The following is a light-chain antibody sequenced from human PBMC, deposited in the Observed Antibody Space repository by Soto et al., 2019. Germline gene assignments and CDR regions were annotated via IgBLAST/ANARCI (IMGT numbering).Light chain of an antibody. V-gene: IGKV1-39*01. J-gene: IGKJ2*01. Sequence: DIQMTQSPSSLSASVGDRVTITCWASQSSGSYLNWYQQKPGKAPKLLIYAASSLQSGVPSRFSGSGSGTDFSLTISGLQPEYCPTYYCQQIYSAPPYTFGQGTELEIK. CDR3: QQIYSAPPYT. CDR1: QSSGSY. CDR2: AAS.